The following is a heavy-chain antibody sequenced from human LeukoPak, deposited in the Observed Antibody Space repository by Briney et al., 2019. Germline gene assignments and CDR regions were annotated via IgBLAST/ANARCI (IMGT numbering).Heavy chain of an antibody. V-gene: IGHV3-7*01. D-gene: IGHD3-10*02. CDR2: IKQDVSEK. J-gene: IGHJ6*04. CDR1: GFTFSTYW. CDR3: AELGITMIGGV. Sequence: GGSLRLSCAASGFTFSTYWMSWVRQAPGKGLEWVANIKQDVSEKYYVDSVKGRFTISRDNAKNSLYLQMNSLRAEDTAVYYCAELGITMIGGVWGKGITVTISS.